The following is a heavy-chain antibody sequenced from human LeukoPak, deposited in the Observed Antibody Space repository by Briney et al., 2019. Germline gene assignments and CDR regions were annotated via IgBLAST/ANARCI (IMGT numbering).Heavy chain of an antibody. CDR1: GGSISSDDYY. Sequence: SENLSLTCTVSGGSISSDDYYWSWIRQPPGKGLEWIVYIHYSGSTYYNPSLKSRVSISVDTSKNQFSLRLSSVTAADTAVYYCGRAGADSSGYYTIDYWGQGTLVTVSS. D-gene: IGHD3-22*01. CDR2: IHYSGST. CDR3: GRAGADSSGYYTIDY. J-gene: IGHJ4*02. V-gene: IGHV4-30-4*01.